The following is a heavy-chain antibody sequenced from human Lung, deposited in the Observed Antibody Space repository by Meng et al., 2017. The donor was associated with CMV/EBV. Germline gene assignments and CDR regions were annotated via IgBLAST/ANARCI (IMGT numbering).Heavy chain of an antibody. Sequence: ASVKVSXKASGYTFTGYYMHWVRQAPGQGLEWMGWINPNSGGTNYAQKFQGRVTMTRDTSISTAYMELSRPRSDDTAVYYCARALLFITMVRGAIGYWGQGXLVTVSS. CDR1: GYTFTGYY. CDR2: INPNSGGT. CDR3: ARALLFITMVRGAIGY. J-gene: IGHJ4*02. V-gene: IGHV1-2*02. D-gene: IGHD3-10*01.